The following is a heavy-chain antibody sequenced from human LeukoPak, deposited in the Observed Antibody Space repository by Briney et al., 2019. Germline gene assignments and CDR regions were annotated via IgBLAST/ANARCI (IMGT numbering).Heavy chain of an antibody. CDR3: ANRDGYNPPFDY. D-gene: IGHD5-24*01. J-gene: IGHJ4*02. CDR1: GFTFSTYS. V-gene: IGHV3-23*01. Sequence: PGGSLRLSCAASGFTFSTYSMSWVRQAPGKALEWVSAISGSGGSTYYADSVKGRFTISRDNSKNTLYLQMNSLRAEDTAVYYCANRDGYNPPFDYWGQGTLVTVSS. CDR2: ISGSGGST.